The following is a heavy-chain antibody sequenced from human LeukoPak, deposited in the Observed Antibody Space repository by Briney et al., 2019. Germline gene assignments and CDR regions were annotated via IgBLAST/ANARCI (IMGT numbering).Heavy chain of an antibody. V-gene: IGHV3-15*01. Sequence: PGGSLRLSCAASGFTFSNAWMSRVRQAPGKGLEWVGRIKSKTDGGTTDYAAPVKGRFTISRDDSKNTLYLQMNSLKTEDTAVYYCTTGSYDTLTGYSDYWGQGTLVTVSS. J-gene: IGHJ4*02. CDR3: TTGSYDTLTGYSDY. D-gene: IGHD3-9*01. CDR1: GFTFSNAW. CDR2: IKSKTDGGTT.